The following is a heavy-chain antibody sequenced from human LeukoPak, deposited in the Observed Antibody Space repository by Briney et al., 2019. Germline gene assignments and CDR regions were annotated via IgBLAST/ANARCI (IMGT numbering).Heavy chain of an antibody. Sequence: GGSLRLSCAASGFIFSDYEMYWVRQAPGKGLVWVSRILADGTTTMYADSVKGRFIISRDNAENTLYLQMNSLRAEDTAAYYCARGNYGFDYWGQGTLVIVSS. CDR3: ARGNYGFDY. D-gene: IGHD1-7*01. CDR1: GFIFSDYE. CDR2: ILADGTTT. V-gene: IGHV3-74*03. J-gene: IGHJ4*02.